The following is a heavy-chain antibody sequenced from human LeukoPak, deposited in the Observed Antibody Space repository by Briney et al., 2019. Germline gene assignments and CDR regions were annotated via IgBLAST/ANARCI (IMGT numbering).Heavy chain of an antibody. CDR1: GYTFTGYY. V-gene: IGHV1-2*06. Sequence: ASVKVSCKASGYTFTGYYMHWVRQAPGQGLEWMGRINPNSGGTNYTQKFQGRVTMTRDTSISTAYMELSRLRSDDTAVYYCAASSLNHYDSSGYSWGQGTLVTVSS. D-gene: IGHD3-22*01. CDR2: INPNSGGT. CDR3: AASSLNHYDSSGYS. J-gene: IGHJ5*02.